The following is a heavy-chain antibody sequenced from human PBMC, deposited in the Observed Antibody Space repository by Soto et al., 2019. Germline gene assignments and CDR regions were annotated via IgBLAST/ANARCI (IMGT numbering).Heavy chain of an antibody. Sequence: PGESLKISCKGSGYSFTSYWIGWVRQMPGKGLEWMGIIYPGDSDTRYSPSFQGQVTISADKSISTAYLQWSSLKASDTAMYYCARTLVPLNDYGDYGRYYYYGMDVWGQGTTVTVSS. D-gene: IGHD4-17*01. J-gene: IGHJ6*02. V-gene: IGHV5-51*01. CDR3: ARTLVPLNDYGDYGRYYYYGMDV. CDR2: IYPGDSDT. CDR1: GYSFTSYW.